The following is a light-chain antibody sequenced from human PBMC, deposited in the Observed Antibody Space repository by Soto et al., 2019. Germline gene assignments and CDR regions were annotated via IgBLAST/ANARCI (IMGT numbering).Light chain of an antibody. V-gene: IGKV1-5*03. CDR3: QHYNSYSEA. Sequence: DIHMTQSPSTLSGSVGYIFTITCRASQTISSWLAWYQQKQGKAPKLRIYKASTLKSGVPSRLRGSGYGTELTLTISSMKNDDFETYYCQHYNSYSEAFGQGTKVDIK. CDR2: KAS. CDR1: QTISSW. J-gene: IGKJ1*01.